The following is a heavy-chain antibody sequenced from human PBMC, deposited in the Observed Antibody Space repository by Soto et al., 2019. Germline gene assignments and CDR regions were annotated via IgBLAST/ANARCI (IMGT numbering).Heavy chain of an antibody. CDR3: ARFSSGWYKGGYFDY. J-gene: IGHJ4*02. CDR1: GGSISSYY. V-gene: IGHV4-59*01. Sequence: SETLSLTCTVSGGSISSYYWSWIRQPPGKGLEWIGYIYYSGSTNYNPSLKSRVTISVDTSKNQFSLKLSSVTAADTAVYYCARFSSGWYKGGYFDYWGQGTLVTVSS. D-gene: IGHD6-19*01. CDR2: IYYSGST.